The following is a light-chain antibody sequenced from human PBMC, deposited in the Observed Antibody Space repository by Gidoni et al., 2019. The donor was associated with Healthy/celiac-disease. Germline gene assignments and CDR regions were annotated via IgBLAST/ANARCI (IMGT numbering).Light chain of an antibody. Sequence: QSALTQPASVSGSPGQSITLSCTGTSSDVGGYNYVSWYQQHPGKAPKLMIYEVSNRPSGVPDRFSGSKSGNTASLTISGLQAEDEADYYCSSYTSSSTLPEVFGGGTKLTVL. J-gene: IGLJ2*01. CDR1: SSDVGGYNY. CDR3: SSYTSSSTLPEV. CDR2: EVS. V-gene: IGLV2-14*01.